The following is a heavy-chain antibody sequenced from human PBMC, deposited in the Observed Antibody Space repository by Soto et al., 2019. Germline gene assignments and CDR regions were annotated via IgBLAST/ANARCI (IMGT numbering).Heavy chain of an antibody. CDR3: AREKGYCSSTSCYTRFKWFDT. J-gene: IGHJ5*02. Sequence: XETLSLPCTVSGGSVSSGRYYWSWTRQPPGKVLEWIVYIYYSGSTNYNPSLKSRVTISLDTSKNQFSLKMRSVTAADKAVYYCAREKGYCSSTSCYTRFKWFDTWGQGTLVTVSS. D-gene: IGHD2-2*02. CDR2: IYYSGST. V-gene: IGHV4-61*01. CDR1: GGSVSSGRYY.